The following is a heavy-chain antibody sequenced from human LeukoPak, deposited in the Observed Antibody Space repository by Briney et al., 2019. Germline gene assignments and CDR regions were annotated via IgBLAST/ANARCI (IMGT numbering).Heavy chain of an antibody. CDR2: IKEDGSEK. D-gene: IGHD6-13*01. J-gene: IGHJ4*02. CDR3: ASGRQLGY. CDR1: GFTFSNYW. V-gene: IGHV3-7*01. Sequence: GGSLSLSCAASGFTFSNYWMSWFRRAPGKELEGLANIKEDGSEKYYVASVKGRFTISRDNARNSLYLQMSRLRAEDTAVYYCASGRQLGYWGQGTLVTVSS.